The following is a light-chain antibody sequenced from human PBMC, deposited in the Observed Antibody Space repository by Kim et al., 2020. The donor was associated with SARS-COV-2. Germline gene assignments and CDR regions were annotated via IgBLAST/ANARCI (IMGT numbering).Light chain of an antibody. CDR3: QQYNFYST. J-gene: IGKJ2*01. CDR1: QSISDW. Sequence: LSGSRRGRVSITCRASQSISDWVAWDQQKPGKVPKLLSSKASRLESGVSSRFSGSGYGTEFTLTISRLQSDDFATYYCQQYNFYSTFGTGTKLEI. CDR2: KAS. V-gene: IGKV1-5*03.